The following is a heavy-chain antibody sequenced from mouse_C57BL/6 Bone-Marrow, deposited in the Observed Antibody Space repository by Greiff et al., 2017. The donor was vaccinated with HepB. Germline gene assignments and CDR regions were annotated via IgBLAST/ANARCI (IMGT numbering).Heavy chain of an antibody. J-gene: IGHJ3*01. CDR3: ARKARQRRLRSFAY. V-gene: IGHV1-64*01. Sequence: VQLQQPGAELVKPGASVKLSCKASGYTFTSYWMHWVKQRPGQGLEWIGMIHPNSGSTNYNEKFKSKATLTVDKPSSTAYMQLSSLTAEDSSVYYCARKARQRRLRSFAYWGQGTLVTVSA. CDR2: IHPNSGST. CDR1: GYTFTSYW. D-gene: IGHD3-2*02.